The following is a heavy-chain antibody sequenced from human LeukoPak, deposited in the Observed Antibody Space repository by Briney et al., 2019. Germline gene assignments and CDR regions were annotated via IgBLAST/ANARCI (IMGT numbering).Heavy chain of an antibody. D-gene: IGHD4-17*01. CDR2: IYYSGST. CDR1: GGSISSYY. V-gene: IGHV4-59*08. CDR3: ARGRSTADY. J-gene: IGHJ4*02. Sequence: SETLSLTCTVSGGSISSYYWSWIRQPPGKGLEWIGYIYYSGSTNFNPSLKSRVTISVDTSKNQFSLKLSSVTAADTAVYYCARGRSTADYWGQGTLVTVSS.